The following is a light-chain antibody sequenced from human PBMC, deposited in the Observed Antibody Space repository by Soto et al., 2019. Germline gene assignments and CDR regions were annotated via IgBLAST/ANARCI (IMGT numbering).Light chain of an antibody. CDR1: SSNIGKSY. CDR2: ANN. V-gene: IGLV1-51*01. Sequence: QSVLTQPPSVSAAPGQKVTISCSGSSSNIGKSYVSWYHHLPGIAPKLLIYANNQRPSGVTDRFSGSKSGTSASLAISGLRPEDEAVYFCGTRDDSLSGLWIFGGGTQLTVL. J-gene: IGLJ7*01. CDR3: GTRDDSLSGLWI.